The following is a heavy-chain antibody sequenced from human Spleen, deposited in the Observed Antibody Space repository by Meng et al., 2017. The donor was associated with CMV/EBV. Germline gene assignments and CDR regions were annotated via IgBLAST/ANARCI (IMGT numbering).Heavy chain of an antibody. J-gene: IGHJ6*02. CDR3: ARVSYQLLGGGMDV. CDR2: ISESGNI. Sequence: GSLRLSCTVSGGSISSTNWWSWVRQAPGKGLEWIAEISESGNINYNPSLKSRVTISVDTSKNQFSLKLSSVTAADTAVYYCARVSYQLLGGGMDVWGQGTTVTVSS. V-gene: IGHV4-4*02. D-gene: IGHD2-2*01. CDR1: GGSISSTNW.